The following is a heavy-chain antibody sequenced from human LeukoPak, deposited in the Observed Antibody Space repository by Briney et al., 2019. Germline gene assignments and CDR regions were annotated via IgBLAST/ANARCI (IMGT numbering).Heavy chain of an antibody. J-gene: IGHJ4*02. CDR3: AKDPSSSWYGGYYFDY. CDR1: GFTFDDYG. V-gene: IGHV3-20*04. CDR2: INWNGGST. D-gene: IGHD6-13*01. Sequence: PGGSLRLSCAASGFTFDDYGMSWVRQAPGKGLEWVSGINWNGGSTGYADSVKGRFTISRDNAMNSLYLQMNSLRAEDTALYYCAKDPSSSWYGGYYFDYWGQGTLVTVSS.